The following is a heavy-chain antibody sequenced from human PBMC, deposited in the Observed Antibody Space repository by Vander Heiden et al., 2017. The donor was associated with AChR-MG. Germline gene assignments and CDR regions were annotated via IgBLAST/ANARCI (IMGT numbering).Heavy chain of an antibody. D-gene: IGHD3-16*02. J-gene: IGHJ6*02. V-gene: IGHV4-39*01. CDR2: IYYSGST. CDR1: GGSISSSSYY. Sequence: QLQLQESGPGLVKPSEPLSLTCTVSGGSISSSSYYWGWIRPPPGKGLEWIGSIYYSGSTYYNPSLKSRVTISVDTSKNQFSLKLSSVTAADTAVYYCARVGYDYVWGSYRPYYYYGMDVWGQGTTVTVSS. CDR3: ARVGYDYVWGSYRPYYYYGMDV.